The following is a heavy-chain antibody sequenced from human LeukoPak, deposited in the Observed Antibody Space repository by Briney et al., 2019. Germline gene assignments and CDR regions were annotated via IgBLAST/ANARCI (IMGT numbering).Heavy chain of an antibody. CDR3: ARKGPVTIADY. J-gene: IGHJ4*02. Sequence: SGTPSLTCAVSGGFISSGNWWGWFRQPPGKGLEWIGEIHHSVGINYNPSLKSRIAISMDKSKNHFSLDVTSMTAADTAMYYCARKGPVTIADYWGRGTLVTVSS. D-gene: IGHD4-11*01. V-gene: IGHV4-4*02. CDR1: GGFISSGNW. CDR2: IHHSVGI.